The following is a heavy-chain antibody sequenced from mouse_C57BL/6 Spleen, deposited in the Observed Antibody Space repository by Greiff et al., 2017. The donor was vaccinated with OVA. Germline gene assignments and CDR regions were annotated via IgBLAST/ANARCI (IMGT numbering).Heavy chain of an antibody. V-gene: IGHV1-53*01. CDR2: INPSKGGT. CDR3: ARSTYYSNYDAY. J-gene: IGHJ3*01. Sequence: QVKLQQPGTELVKPGASVKLSCKASGYTFTSYWMHWVKQRPGHGLEWIGNINPSKGGTNSNEKFKSKATLTVDKSSSTAYMQLSSLTSEDSAVYYCARSTYYSNYDAYWGQGTLVTVSA. CDR1: GYTFTSYW. D-gene: IGHD2-5*01.